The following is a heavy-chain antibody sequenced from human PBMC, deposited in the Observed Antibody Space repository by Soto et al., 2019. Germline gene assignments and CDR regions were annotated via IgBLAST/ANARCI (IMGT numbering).Heavy chain of an antibody. J-gene: IGHJ6*03. V-gene: IGHV3-64*01. CDR3: ARRARPDFYYMDV. Sequence: EVQLAESGGGLAQPGGSLRLSCAASGFTLSGYAMDWVRQAPGKGLEYVSGISSNGVDTYDANSVQGRFTISRDNSKNTVYLQMGSLRPEDMAVYYCARRARPDFYYMDVWGKGTTVTVSS. D-gene: IGHD6-6*01. CDR2: ISSNGVDT. CDR1: GFTLSGYA.